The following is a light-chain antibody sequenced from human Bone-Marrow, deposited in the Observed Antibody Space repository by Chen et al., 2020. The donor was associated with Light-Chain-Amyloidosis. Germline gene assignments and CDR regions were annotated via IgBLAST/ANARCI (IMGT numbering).Light chain of an antibody. CDR1: QTISIY. Sequence: DIQMTQSPASLSAFVGDAVVITCRASQTISIYLNWYQHKPGKAPKLLIYTASNLQRGVPARFSGSGSETDFTLNVSSLQPEDFATYYCQQSYTSPFTFGPGTKVDIK. V-gene: IGKV1-39*01. CDR3: QQSYTSPFT. CDR2: TAS. J-gene: IGKJ3*01.